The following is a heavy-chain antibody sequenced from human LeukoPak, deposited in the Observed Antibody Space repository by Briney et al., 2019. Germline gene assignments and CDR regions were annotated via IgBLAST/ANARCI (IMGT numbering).Heavy chain of an antibody. CDR1: GYTFTGYY. CDR3: ARVFDYYDTKGPLDF. Sequence: ASVKVSCKASGYTFTGYYMHWVRQAPGQGLEWMGWINPNSGGTNYAQKFQGRVTMTRDTSISTAYMELSSLRYEDTALYFCARVFDYYDTKGPLDFWGQGTLVTVSA. V-gene: IGHV1-2*02. J-gene: IGHJ3*01. CDR2: INPNSGGT. D-gene: IGHD3-22*01.